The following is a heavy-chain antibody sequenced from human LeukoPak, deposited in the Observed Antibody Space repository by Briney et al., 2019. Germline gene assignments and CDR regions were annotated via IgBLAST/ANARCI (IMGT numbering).Heavy chain of an antibody. J-gene: IGHJ4*02. V-gene: IGHV3-74*01. CDR1: GFTLSSYW. D-gene: IGHD4-23*01. CDR3: VRDTVRWYVFDY. CDR2: TNSDGSTT. Sequence: GGSLRLSCAASGFTLSSYWMHWVRQAPGKGLVWVSRTNSDGSTTNYADSVKGRFTISRDNAKNTLYLQMNSLRVEDTAVYYCVRDTVRWYVFDYWGQGTLVTVSS.